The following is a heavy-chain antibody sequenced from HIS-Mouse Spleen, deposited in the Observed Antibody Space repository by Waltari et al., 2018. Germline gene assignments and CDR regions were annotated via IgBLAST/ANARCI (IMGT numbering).Heavy chain of an antibody. CDR2: ISYDGSNK. CDR3: ARDGITGDAFDI. J-gene: IGHJ3*02. CDR1: GFTFSSYA. D-gene: IGHD1-20*01. Sequence: QVQLVESGGGVVQPGRSLRLSCAASGFTFSSYATHWFREAPGKGLEWVAVISYDGSNKYYADSVKGRFTISRDNSKNTLYLQMNSLRAEDTAVYYCARDGITGDAFDIWGQGTMVTVSS. V-gene: IGHV3-30*04.